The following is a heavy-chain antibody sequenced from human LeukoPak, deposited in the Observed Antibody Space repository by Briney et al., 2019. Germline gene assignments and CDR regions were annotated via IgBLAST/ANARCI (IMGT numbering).Heavy chain of an antibody. J-gene: IGHJ6*03. CDR2: ISVTGNT. CDR3: ARDSSGWNYYYYYMDV. Sequence: GGSLRLSCAASGFTLSSYAMSWVRQGPGKGLEWVSAISVTGNTYHADSVKGRFTISRDNAKNSLYLQMNSLRAEDTAVYYRARDSSGWNYYYYYMDVWGKGTTVTISS. V-gene: IGHV3-69-1*02. D-gene: IGHD6-19*01. CDR1: GFTLSSYA.